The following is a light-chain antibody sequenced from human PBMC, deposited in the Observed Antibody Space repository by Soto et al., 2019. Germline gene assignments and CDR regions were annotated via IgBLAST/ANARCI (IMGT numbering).Light chain of an antibody. V-gene: IGLV2-14*01. J-gene: IGLJ3*02. CDR3: SSYTSNYAVV. CDR1: SRDIGAHNY. Sequence: QSALTQPASVSGSPGQSITIYCSGTSRDIGAHNYVSWYQQHPGKVPELIIYDVTNRPSGVSNRFSGSKSGSTASLTISGLQAGDEADYYCSSYTSNYAVVFGGGTKLTVL. CDR2: DVT.